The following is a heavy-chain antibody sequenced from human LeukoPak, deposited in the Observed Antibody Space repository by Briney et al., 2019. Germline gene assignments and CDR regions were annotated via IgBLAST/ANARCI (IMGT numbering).Heavy chain of an antibody. V-gene: IGHV3-30*03. CDR1: GFTFSSYG. CDR3: ARGGYDNIHCVDY. Sequence: GRSLRLSCAASGFTFSSYGMHWVRQAPGKGLEWVAVISYDGSNKYYADSVKGRFTISRDNSKNTLYLQMNSLRAEDTAVYYCARGGYDNIHCVDYWGQGTLVTVSS. CDR2: ISYDGSNK. J-gene: IGHJ4*02. D-gene: IGHD5-12*01.